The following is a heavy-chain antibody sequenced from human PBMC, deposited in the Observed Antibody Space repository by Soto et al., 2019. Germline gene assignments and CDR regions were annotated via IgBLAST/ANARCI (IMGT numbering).Heavy chain of an antibody. CDR2: IIPIFGTA. D-gene: IGHD6-25*01. V-gene: IGHV1-69*01. J-gene: IGHJ6*02. Sequence: QVQLVQSGAEVKKPGSSVKVSCKASGGTFSSYAISWVRQAPGQGLEWMGGIIPIFGTANYAQKFQCRVTMTADESTSTAYMELSSLRSQDTAVYYFARAGRDGYNYYYYYGMDVWGQGTTVTVSS. CDR3: ARAGRDGYNYYYYYGMDV. CDR1: GGTFSSYA.